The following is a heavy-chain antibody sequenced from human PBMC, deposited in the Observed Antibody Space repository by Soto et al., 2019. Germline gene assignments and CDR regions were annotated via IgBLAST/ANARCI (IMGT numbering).Heavy chain of an antibody. D-gene: IGHD3-16*02. CDR1: GLAFPIDD. Sequence: ASVKVSCKASGLAFPIDDIIWVRQTIGQGLEFMGWMNPSGRNTGYTQKFQGRATFTWNTPTNTAYMDLSGLRSEDTAVYYCARYRTKVPVAFEGWGKGTMVTV. J-gene: IGHJ3*01. V-gene: IGHV1-8*01. CDR2: MNPSGRNT. CDR3: ARYRTKVPVAFEG.